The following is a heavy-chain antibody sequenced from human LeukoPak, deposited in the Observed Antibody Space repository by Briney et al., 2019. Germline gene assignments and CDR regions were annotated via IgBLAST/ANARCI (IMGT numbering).Heavy chain of an antibody. V-gene: IGHV3-23*01. D-gene: IGHD3-22*01. CDR2: ISGSGGST. CDR1: GFTFSSYA. Sequence: GGSLRLSCAASGFTFSSYAMSWVRQAPGKGLEWVSAISGSGGSTYYADSVKGRFTISRDNSKNTLYLQMNSLRAEDTAVYYCAKDSHALNYYDSNGYYRTEYFQHWGQGTLVTVSS. CDR3: AKDSHALNYYDSNGYYRTEYFQH. J-gene: IGHJ1*01.